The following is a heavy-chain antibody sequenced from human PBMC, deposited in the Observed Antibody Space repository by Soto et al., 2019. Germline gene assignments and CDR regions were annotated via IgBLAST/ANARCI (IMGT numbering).Heavy chain of an antibody. Sequence: QVQLQESGPGLVKPSQTLSLTCTVSGDPISSGDYYWSWIRQPPGKGLEWIGYIYYSGTTYYRPSLKSPVTMSVDTSKNQFSLKLSSVTVADTAVEYCARAPYRGTNSRGALDMWGQGTMVTVSS. D-gene: IGHD2-8*01. CDR1: GDPISSGDYY. V-gene: IGHV4-30-4*01. J-gene: IGHJ3*02. CDR3: ARAPYRGTNSRGALDM. CDR2: IYYSGTT.